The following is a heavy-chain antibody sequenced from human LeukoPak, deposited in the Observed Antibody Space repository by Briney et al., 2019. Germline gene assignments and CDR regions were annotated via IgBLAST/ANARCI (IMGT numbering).Heavy chain of an antibody. J-gene: IGHJ5*02. CDR3: ASGGYSNLANWFDP. D-gene: IGHD4-11*01. V-gene: IGHV4-34*01. CDR2: INHSGST. Sequence: SETLSLTCAVYGGSFSGYYWSWIRQPPGKGLEWIGEINHSGSTNYNPSLKSRVTISVDTSKNQFSLKLSSVTAADTAVYYCASGGYSNLANWFDPWGQGTLVTVSS. CDR1: GGSFSGYY.